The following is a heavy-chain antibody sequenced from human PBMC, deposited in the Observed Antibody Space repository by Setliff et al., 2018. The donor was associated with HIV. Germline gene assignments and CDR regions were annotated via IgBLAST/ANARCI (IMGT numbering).Heavy chain of an antibody. CDR3: ATYSSSWPDY. V-gene: IGHV4-39*01. J-gene: IGHJ4*02. CDR2: IYYSGST. Sequence: SETLSPTCDVSGGSISSDSYYWAWIRQPPGKGLEWIGTIYYSGSTYYNPSLKSRVTISVDTSKNQFSLKLSSVTAADTSVYYCATYSSSWPDYWGQGTLVTVSS. CDR1: GGSISSDSYY. D-gene: IGHD6-13*01.